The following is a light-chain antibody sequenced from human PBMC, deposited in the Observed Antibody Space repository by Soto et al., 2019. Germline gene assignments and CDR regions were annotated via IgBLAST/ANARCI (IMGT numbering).Light chain of an antibody. CDR2: AAS. Sequence: DIEKTPSPSSLSASVGDIDTITCRASQSISSYLNWYQQKPGKAPKLLIYAASSLQSGVPSRFSGSGSGTDFTLTISSLQPEDFATYYCQQSYSTPITFGQGTRLE. CDR3: QQSYSTPIT. CDR1: QSISSY. J-gene: IGKJ5*01. V-gene: IGKV1-39*01.